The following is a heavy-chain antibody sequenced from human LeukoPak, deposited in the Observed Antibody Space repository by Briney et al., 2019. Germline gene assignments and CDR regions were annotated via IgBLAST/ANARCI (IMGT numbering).Heavy chain of an antibody. V-gene: IGHV3-30-3*01. CDR2: ISYDGSNK. D-gene: IGHD6-19*01. CDR3: ARGSSIAVAGTLTPPFDY. CDR1: GFTFSSYA. Sequence: GRSLRLSCAASGFTFSSYAMHWDRQAPGKGLEWVAVISYDGSNKYYADSVKGRFTISRDNSKNTLYLQMNSLRAEDTAVYYCARGSSIAVAGTLTPPFDYWGQGTLVTVSS. J-gene: IGHJ4*02.